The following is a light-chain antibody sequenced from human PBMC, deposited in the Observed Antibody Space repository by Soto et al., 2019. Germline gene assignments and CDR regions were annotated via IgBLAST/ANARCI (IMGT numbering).Light chain of an antibody. J-gene: IGLJ1*01. Sequence: QSVLTQPASVSGSPGQSITISCTGTSSDVGAYNYVSWYQHHPGKVPKLMIYEVTNRPSGVSNRFSGSKSGNTASLTISGLQAEDEADYYCNSYTTNSNRVFGTGTKLTVL. CDR3: NSYTTNSNRV. V-gene: IGLV2-14*01. CDR1: SSDVGAYNY. CDR2: EVT.